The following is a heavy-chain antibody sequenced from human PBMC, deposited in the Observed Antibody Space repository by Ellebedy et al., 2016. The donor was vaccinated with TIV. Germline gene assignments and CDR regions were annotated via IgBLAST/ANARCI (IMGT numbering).Heavy chain of an antibody. V-gene: IGHV4-59*01. Sequence: MPSETLSLTCTVSGGSISSYYWSWIRQPPGKGLEWIGYIYYSGSTNYNPSLKSRVTISLDTSKNQFSLLLSSMTAADTAVYYCARLAVTSQGNYFDYWGQGTLVTVSS. J-gene: IGHJ4*02. D-gene: IGHD2-21*02. CDR2: IYYSGST. CDR1: GGSISSYY. CDR3: ARLAVTSQGNYFDY.